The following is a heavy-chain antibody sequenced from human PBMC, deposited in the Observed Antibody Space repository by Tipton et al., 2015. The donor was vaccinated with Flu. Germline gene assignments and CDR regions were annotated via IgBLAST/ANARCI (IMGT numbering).Heavy chain of an antibody. CDR2: ISWNSGSI. D-gene: IGHD1-26*01. V-gene: IGHV3-9*01. Sequence: RSLRLSCAASGFTFDDYAMHWVRQAPGKGLEWVSGISWNSGSIGYADSVKGRFTISRDNAKNSLYLQMNSLRAEDTALYYCAKARDGIVGGQGALGWGQGTLVTVSS. CDR1: GFTFDDYA. J-gene: IGHJ4*02. CDR3: AKARDGIVGGQGALG.